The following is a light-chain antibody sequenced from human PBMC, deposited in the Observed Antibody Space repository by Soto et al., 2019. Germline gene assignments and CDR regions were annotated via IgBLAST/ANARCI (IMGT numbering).Light chain of an antibody. CDR2: EVS. CDR3: SSYINSITFVV. Sequence: QSVLTQPASVSGSPGQPITISCTGTSSDVGANNYVSWYQHHPGTAPKLLIYEVSNRPSGVSSCFSGSKSGNTASLTISGLQAEDEADYYCSSYINSITFVVFGGGTKLTVL. CDR1: SSDVGANNY. V-gene: IGLV2-14*01. J-gene: IGLJ2*01.